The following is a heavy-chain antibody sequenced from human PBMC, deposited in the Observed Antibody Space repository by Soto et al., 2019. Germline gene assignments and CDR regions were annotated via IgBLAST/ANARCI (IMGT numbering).Heavy chain of an antibody. CDR2: IRSKAYGGTT. D-gene: IGHD2-15*01. Sequence: GGSLRLSCTASGFTFGDYAMSWVRQAPGKGLEWVGFIRSKAYGGTTEYAASVKGRLTISRDDSKSIAYLQMNSLKTEDTAVYYCTRDRRVVVVVAATPGYYYGMDVWGQGTTVTVSS. V-gene: IGHV3-49*04. CDR3: TRDRRVVVVVAATPGYYYGMDV. J-gene: IGHJ6*02. CDR1: GFTFGDYA.